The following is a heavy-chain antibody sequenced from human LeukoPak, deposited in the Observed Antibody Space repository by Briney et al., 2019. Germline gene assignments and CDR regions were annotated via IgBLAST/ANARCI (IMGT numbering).Heavy chain of an antibody. CDR1: GFTFSSYG. CDR2: ISGSGGST. D-gene: IGHD2-2*01. CDR3: AKADRYCSSTSCPGLAFNY. Sequence: PGGSLGLSCAASGFTFSSYGMHWVRQAPGKGLEWVSAISGSGGSTYYADSVKGRFTISRDNSKNTLYLQMNSLRAEDTAVYYCAKADRYCSSTSCPGLAFNYWGQGTLVTVSS. J-gene: IGHJ4*02. V-gene: IGHV3-23*01.